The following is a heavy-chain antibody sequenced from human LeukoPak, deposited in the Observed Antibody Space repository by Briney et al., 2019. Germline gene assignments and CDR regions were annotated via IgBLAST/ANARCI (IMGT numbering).Heavy chain of an antibody. CDR1: GFIFTDYY. CDR2: ISSSSGTI. CDR3: AKDPQGGYPTEYFQH. Sequence: GGSLRLSCTASGFIFTDYYMSWIRQAPGKGLEWVSYISSSSGTIYYADSVKGRFTISRDNAKNSLYLQMNSLRAEDTALYYCAKDPQGGYPTEYFQHWGQGTLVTVSS. D-gene: IGHD3-22*01. V-gene: IGHV3-11*01. J-gene: IGHJ1*01.